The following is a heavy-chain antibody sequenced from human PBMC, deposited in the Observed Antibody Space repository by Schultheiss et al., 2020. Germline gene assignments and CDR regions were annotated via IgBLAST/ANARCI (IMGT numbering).Heavy chain of an antibody. CDR1: GGSISSYY. CDR3: ASTYRDSSGWYFVFDY. Sequence: SQTLSLTCTVSGGSISSYYWSWIRQHPGKGLEWIGYIYYSGSTYYNPSLKSRVTISVDTSKNQFSLKLSSVTAADTAVYYCASTYRDSSGWYFVFDYWGQGTLVTVSS. J-gene: IGHJ4*02. CDR2: IYYSGST. D-gene: IGHD6-19*01. V-gene: IGHV4-59*08.